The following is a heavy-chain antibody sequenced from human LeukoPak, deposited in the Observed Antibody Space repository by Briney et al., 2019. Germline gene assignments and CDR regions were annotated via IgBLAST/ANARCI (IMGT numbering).Heavy chain of an antibody. CDR3: AKDGLGMATLRVDWFDP. J-gene: IGHJ5*02. D-gene: IGHD3/OR15-3a*01. V-gene: IGHV3-23*01. CDR1: GFTFSSYA. CDR2: ISGSGGST. Sequence: GGSLRLSCAASGFTFSSYAMSWVRQAPGKGLEWVSAISGSGGSTYYADAVKGRFTISRDNSKDTLYLQMNSLRAEDTAVYYCAKDGLGMATLRVDWFDPWGQGTLVTVSS.